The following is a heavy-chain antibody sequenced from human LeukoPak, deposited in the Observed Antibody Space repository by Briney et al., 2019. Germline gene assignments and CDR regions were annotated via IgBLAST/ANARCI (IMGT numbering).Heavy chain of an antibody. CDR1: GYTFTSYG. D-gene: IGHD3-10*01. Sequence: EASVKVSCKASGYTFTSYGISWVRQAPGQGLEWMGWISAYNGNTNYAQKLQGRVTMTTDTSTSTAYMELRSLRSDDTAVYYCARHMVRGVIPYYMDVWGKGTTVTVSS. CDR3: ARHMVRGVIPYYMDV. CDR2: ISAYNGNT. J-gene: IGHJ6*03. V-gene: IGHV1-18*01.